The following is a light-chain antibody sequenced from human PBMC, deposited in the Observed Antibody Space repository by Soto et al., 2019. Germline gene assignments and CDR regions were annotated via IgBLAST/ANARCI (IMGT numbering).Light chain of an antibody. CDR2: GAT. CDR1: QSVSTR. CDR3: QQYGSSPGLT. Sequence: EIVMTQSPATLSVSPGERVTLSCRASQSVSTRLAWYQHKPGQSPRLLISGATTGATGIPPRFSGSGSGTDFTHTISRLEPEDFAVYYCQQYGSSPGLTFGPGTKVDIK. J-gene: IGKJ3*01. V-gene: IGKV3-20*01.